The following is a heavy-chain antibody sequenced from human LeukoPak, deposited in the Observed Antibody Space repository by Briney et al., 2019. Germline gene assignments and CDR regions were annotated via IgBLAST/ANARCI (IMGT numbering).Heavy chain of an antibody. CDR1: GGSFSGYY. CDR3: ARGAYCGGDCYPAHCYYYYYMDV. V-gene: IGHV4-34*01. CDR2: INHSGST. J-gene: IGHJ6*03. Sequence: SETLSLTCAVYGGSFSGYYWSWIRQPPGKGLEWIGEINHSGSTNYNPSLKSRVTISVDTSKNQFSLKLSSVTAADTAVYYCARGAYCGGDCYPAHCYYYYYMDVWGKGTTVTVSS. D-gene: IGHD2-21*01.